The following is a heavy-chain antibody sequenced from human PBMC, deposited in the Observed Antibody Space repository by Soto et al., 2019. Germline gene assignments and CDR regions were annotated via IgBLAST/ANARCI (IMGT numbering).Heavy chain of an antibody. Sequence: LETLSLTCAVYGGSFSGYYWSWIRQPTGKGLKWIGEINHSGSTNYNPSLKSRVTISVDTSKNQFSLKLSSVTAEDTAVYYCARDLRGSGYMVYYYYYGMDVWGQGTTVTVSS. CDR2: INHSGST. J-gene: IGHJ6*02. D-gene: IGHD2-15*01. V-gene: IGHV4-34*01. CDR3: ARDLRGSGYMVYYYYYGMDV. CDR1: GGSFSGYY.